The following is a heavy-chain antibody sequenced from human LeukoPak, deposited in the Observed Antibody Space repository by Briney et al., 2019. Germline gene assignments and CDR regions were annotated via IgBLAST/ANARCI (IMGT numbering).Heavy chain of an antibody. CDR2: IYYSGST. J-gene: IGHJ4*02. CDR3: ARAWDSSGYYRGGFGYYFDY. D-gene: IGHD3-22*01. V-gene: IGHV4-59*01. CDR1: GGSISSYY. Sequence: SETLSLTCTVSGGSISSYYWSWIRQPPGKGLEWIGYIYYSGSTNYNPSLKSRVTTSVDTSKNQFSLKLSSVTAADTAVYYCARAWDSSGYYRGGFGYYFDYWGQGTLVTVSS.